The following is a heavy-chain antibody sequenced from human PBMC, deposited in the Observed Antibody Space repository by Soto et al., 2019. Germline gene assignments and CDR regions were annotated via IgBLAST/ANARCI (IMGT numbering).Heavy chain of an antibody. Sequence: QVQLQQWGAGLLKPSETLSLTCAVYGGSFSGYYWSWIRQPPGKGLEWIGEINHSGSTNYNPSLKSRVTISVDTSKNQFSLKLSSVTAADTAVYYCARGPLYYDFWSGYSTFDYWGQGTLVTVSS. J-gene: IGHJ4*02. CDR3: ARGPLYYDFWSGYSTFDY. CDR2: INHSGST. D-gene: IGHD3-3*01. V-gene: IGHV4-34*01. CDR1: GGSFSGYY.